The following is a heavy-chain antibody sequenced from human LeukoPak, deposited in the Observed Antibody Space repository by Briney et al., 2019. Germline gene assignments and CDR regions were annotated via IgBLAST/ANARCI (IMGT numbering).Heavy chain of an antibody. CDR2: IIPIFGTA. CDR3: ARSSRGGYYYYGMDV. V-gene: IGHV1-69*13. Sequence: SVKVSCKASGGTFISYAISWVRQAPGQGLEWMGGIIPIFGTANYAQKFQGRVTITADESTSTAYMELSSLRSEDTAVYYCARSSRGGYYYYGMDVWGQGTTVTVSS. CDR1: GGTFISYA. J-gene: IGHJ6*02. D-gene: IGHD2-2*01.